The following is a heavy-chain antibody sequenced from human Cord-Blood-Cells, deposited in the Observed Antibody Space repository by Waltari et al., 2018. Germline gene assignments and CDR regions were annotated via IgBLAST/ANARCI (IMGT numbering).Heavy chain of an antibody. CDR1: GGTFSSYA. CDR2: IIPLLGIA. V-gene: IGHV1-69*09. D-gene: IGHD3-3*01. CDR3: ARALTDLSASHPLNWFDP. J-gene: IGHJ5*02. Sequence: QVQLVQSGAEVKKPGSSVKVSCKASGGTFSSYAISWVRQAPGPGLEWMGRIIPLLGIANYAQKFQGRATITADKSTSTAYMELSSLRSEDTAVYYCARALTDLSASHPLNWFDPWGQGTLVTVSS.